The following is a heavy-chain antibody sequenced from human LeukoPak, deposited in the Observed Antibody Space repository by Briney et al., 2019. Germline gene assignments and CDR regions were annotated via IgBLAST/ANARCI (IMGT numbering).Heavy chain of an antibody. D-gene: IGHD2-21*02. V-gene: IGHV3-74*01. CDR3: TAIRPDY. J-gene: IGHJ4*02. CDR2: IKSDVRNT. CDR1: GYSFSTDW. Sequence: GGSLRLSCAASGYSFSTDWMHWVRQAPGKGLVWVARIKSDVRNTDYAASVKGRFTISRDDANNILYLQMNNLRVEDTAVYYCTAIRPDYWGQGTVVIISS.